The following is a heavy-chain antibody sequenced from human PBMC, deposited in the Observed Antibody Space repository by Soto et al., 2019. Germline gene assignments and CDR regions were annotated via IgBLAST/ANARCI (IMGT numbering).Heavy chain of an antibody. CDR2: ISAYNGNT. J-gene: IGHJ6*02. CDR3: AREPQPYYYGMDV. V-gene: IGHV1-18*01. Sequence: ASVKVSCKASGYTFTSYSIHWVRQAPGQGLEWMGWISAYNGNTNYAQKLQGRVTMTTDTSTSTAYMELRSLRSDDTAVYYCAREPQPYYYGMDVWGQGTTVTVSS. CDR1: GYTFTSYS.